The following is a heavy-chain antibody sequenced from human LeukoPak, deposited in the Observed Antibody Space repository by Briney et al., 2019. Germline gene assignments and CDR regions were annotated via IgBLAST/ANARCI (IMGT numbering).Heavy chain of an antibody. CDR1: GYTFTGYY. V-gene: IGHV1-2*02. Sequence: GASVKVSCKASGYTFTGYYMHWVRQAPGQGLEWMGWINPNSGGTNYAQKFQGRVTMTRDTSISTAYMELSRLRSDDTAVYYCARVPYKWLRSQGYFDYWGQGTLVTVSS. CDR3: ARVPYKWLRSQGYFDY. J-gene: IGHJ4*02. CDR2: INPNSGGT. D-gene: IGHD5-12*01.